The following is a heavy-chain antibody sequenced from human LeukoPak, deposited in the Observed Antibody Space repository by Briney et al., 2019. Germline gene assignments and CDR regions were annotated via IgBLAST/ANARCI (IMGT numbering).Heavy chain of an antibody. Sequence: GASVTVSCKASGYTFTGYYMHWVRQAPGQGLEWMGWINPNSGGTNYAQKFQGRVTMTRDTFISTAYMELSRLRSDDTAVYYCARDLYNWNNLDYWGQGTLVTVSS. V-gene: IGHV1-2*02. CDR2: INPNSGGT. D-gene: IGHD1/OR15-1a*01. J-gene: IGHJ4*02. CDR1: GYTFTGYY. CDR3: ARDLYNWNNLDY.